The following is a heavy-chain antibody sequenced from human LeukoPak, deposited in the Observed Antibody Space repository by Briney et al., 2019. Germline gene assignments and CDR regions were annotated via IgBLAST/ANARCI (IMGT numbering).Heavy chain of an antibody. D-gene: IGHD2-2*02. Sequence: SETLSLTCAVYGGSFSGYYWSWIRQPPGKGLEWIGEINHSGSTNYNPSLKSRVTISVDTSKNQFSLKLSSVTAADTAVYYCARGRWEIAVVPAAIGRGYYFDYWGQGTLVTVSS. CDR1: GGSFSGYY. CDR2: INHSGST. CDR3: ARGRWEIAVVPAAIGRGYYFDY. J-gene: IGHJ4*02. V-gene: IGHV4-34*01.